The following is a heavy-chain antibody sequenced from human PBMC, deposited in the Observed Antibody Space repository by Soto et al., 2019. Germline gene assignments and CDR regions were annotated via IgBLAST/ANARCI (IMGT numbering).Heavy chain of an antibody. J-gene: IGHJ5*01. V-gene: IGHV4-4*02. Sequence: SETLSLTCTVSGGSVRAPDWWNWVRQSPDKGLEWIAEVHISGHGNYNPSLRSRVSVSIDSSKNQFYLNLNSVTAADTAIYYCSRVRQGCSANNCYFDPWGQGTQVTVSS. D-gene: IGHD1-1*01. CDR1: GGSVRAPDW. CDR3: SRVRQGCSANNCYFDP. CDR2: VHISGHG.